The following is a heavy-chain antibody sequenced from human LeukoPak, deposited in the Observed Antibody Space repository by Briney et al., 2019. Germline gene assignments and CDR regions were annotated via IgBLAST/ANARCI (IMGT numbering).Heavy chain of an antibody. D-gene: IGHD2-21*02. J-gene: IGHJ4*02. V-gene: IGHV3-74*01. Sequence: GGSLRLSCAASGFTFSSYWMHWVRQAPGKGLVWVSRIKSDGSNANYADSVKGRFTISRDNAKNTLHLQMNSLRAEDTAVYYCARVRGVVVTAYCDYWGQGTLVTVSS. CDR2: IKSDGSNA. CDR3: ARVRGVVVTAYCDY. CDR1: GFTFSSYW.